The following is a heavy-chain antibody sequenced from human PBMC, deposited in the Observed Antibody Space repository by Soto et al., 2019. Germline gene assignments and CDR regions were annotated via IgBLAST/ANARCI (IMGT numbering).Heavy chain of an antibody. CDR3: TTWLTAHFDY. J-gene: IGHJ4*02. Sequence: PGGSLRLSCAASGFTFSSYTLNWVRTAPGKGLEWVATSSDRRTGNTHYSDSVRGRFTLSRDYSRNILFLQMDSLRADDTALYYCTTWLTAHFDYWGRGTQVTVSS. V-gene: IGHV3-23*01. CDR2: SSDRRTGNT. D-gene: IGHD2-21*02. CDR1: GFTFSSYT.